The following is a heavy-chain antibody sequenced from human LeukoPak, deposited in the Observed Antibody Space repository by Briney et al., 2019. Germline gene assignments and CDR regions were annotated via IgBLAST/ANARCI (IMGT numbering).Heavy chain of an antibody. J-gene: IGHJ4*02. CDR1: GGTFSSYA. Sequence: SVKVSCKASGGTFSSYAISWVRQAPGQGLEWMGGIIPIFGTANYAQKFQGRVTITAGESTSTAYMELSSLRSEDTAVHYCARGRFLEWLLYHPTFDYWGQGTLATVSS. CDR3: ARGRFLEWLLYHPTFDY. CDR2: IIPIFGTA. V-gene: IGHV1-69*01. D-gene: IGHD3-3*01.